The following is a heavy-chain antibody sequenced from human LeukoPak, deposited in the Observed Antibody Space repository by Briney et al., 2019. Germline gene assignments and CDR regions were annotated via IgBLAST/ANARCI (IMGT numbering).Heavy chain of an antibody. CDR3: ASQSIWSGYYRAPRRSDY. Sequence: SETLSLTCAVYGGSFSGYYWSWIRQHPGKGLEWIGYIYYSGSTYYNPSLKSRVTISVDTSKNQFSLKLSSVTAADTAVYYCASQSIWSGYYRAPRRSDYWGQGTLVTVSS. D-gene: IGHD3-3*01. CDR2: IYYSGST. J-gene: IGHJ4*02. CDR1: GGSFSGYY. V-gene: IGHV4-31*11.